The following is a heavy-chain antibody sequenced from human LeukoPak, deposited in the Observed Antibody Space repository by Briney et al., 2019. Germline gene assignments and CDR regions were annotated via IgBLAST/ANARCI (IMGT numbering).Heavy chain of an antibody. CDR3: ARHGRERYFDWLFPIWDFDY. V-gene: IGHV4-39*01. CDR2: IYYSGST. Sequence: SETLSLTCTVSGGSISSSSYYWGWIRQPPGKGLEWIGSIYYSGSTYYNPSLKSRVTISVDTSKNQFSLKLSSVTAADTAVYYCARHGRERYFDWLFPIWDFDYWGQGTLVTVSS. CDR1: GGSISSSSYY. D-gene: IGHD3-9*01. J-gene: IGHJ4*02.